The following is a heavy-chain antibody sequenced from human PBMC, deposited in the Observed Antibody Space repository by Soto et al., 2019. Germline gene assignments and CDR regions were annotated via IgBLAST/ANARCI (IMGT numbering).Heavy chain of an antibody. CDR2: ISVDDGDT. V-gene: IGHV1-18*04. CDR1: GYTFTSYG. Sequence: QVQLVQSGAEVKKPGASVNVSCKASGYTFTSYGISWVRQAPGQGLEWMGWISVDDGDTNYAQNFQGRVTMSTDTSTSTAYMEMRSLRSDDTAVYYCARDQVAKWAPGSAMVNYYYGMDAWGQGTTVTVSS. CDR3: ARDQVAKWAPGSAMVNYYYGMDA. J-gene: IGHJ6*02. D-gene: IGHD5-18*01.